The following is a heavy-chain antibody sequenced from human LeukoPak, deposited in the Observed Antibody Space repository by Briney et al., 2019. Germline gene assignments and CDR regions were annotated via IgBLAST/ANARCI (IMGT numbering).Heavy chain of an antibody. CDR2: IYYSGST. J-gene: IGHJ6*02. CDR3: ARSCSDGTCYYYYGLDV. V-gene: IGHV4-39*07. D-gene: IGHD2-15*01. Sequence: PSETLSLTCTVSGGSISSSSYYWGWIRQPPGKGLEWIGSIYYSGSTYYNPSLKSRVTISVDTSKNQFSLQLTSVTAADTAVYYCARSCSDGTCYYYYGLDVWGQGTSVTVSS. CDR1: GGSISSSSYY.